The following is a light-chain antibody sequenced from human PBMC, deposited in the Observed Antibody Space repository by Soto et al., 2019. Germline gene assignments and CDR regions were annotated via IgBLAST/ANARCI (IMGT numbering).Light chain of an antibody. Sequence: DIQMTQSPSSLSASVGDRVTITCRASQSISSYLNWYQQKPGKAPKLLIYAASSLQSGVPSRFSGSGSGTDLTPTNTRLQPENFAPYNCQQSFTTPPTFGQGTK. CDR1: QSISSY. CDR2: AAS. V-gene: IGKV1-39*01. CDR3: QQSFTTPPT. J-gene: IGKJ2*01.